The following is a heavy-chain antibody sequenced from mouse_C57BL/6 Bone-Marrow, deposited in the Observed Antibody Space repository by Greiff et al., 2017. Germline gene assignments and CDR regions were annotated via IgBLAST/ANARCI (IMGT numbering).Heavy chain of an antibody. V-gene: IGHV1-15*01. Sequence: QVQLQQSGAELVRPGASVTLSCKASGYSFTDYEMHWVKQTPVHGLEWIGAIDPETGGTAYNQKFKGKAILTADKSSSTAYMELRSLSSEDSAVYYCTRAWFAYWGQGTLVTVSA. CDR1: GYSFTDYE. CDR3: TRAWFAY. J-gene: IGHJ3*01. CDR2: IDPETGGT.